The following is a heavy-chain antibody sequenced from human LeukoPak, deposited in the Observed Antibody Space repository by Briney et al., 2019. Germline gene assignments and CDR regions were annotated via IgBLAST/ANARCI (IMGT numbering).Heavy chain of an antibody. V-gene: IGHV4-4*07. CDR1: GGSISSYY. Sequence: SETLSLTCTVSGGSISSYYWSWIRQPAGKGLEWIGRIYTSGSTNYNPSLKSRVTMSVDTSKNQFSLKLSSVTAADTAVYYCAREGEERVIGYYYYMDVWGKGTTVTVSS. CDR3: AREGEERVIGYYYYMDV. D-gene: IGHD3-16*02. J-gene: IGHJ6*03. CDR2: IYTSGST.